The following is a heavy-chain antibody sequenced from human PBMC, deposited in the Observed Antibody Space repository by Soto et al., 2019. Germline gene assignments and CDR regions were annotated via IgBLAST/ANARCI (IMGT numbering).Heavy chain of an antibody. CDR1: GGSFSGYY. V-gene: IGHV4-34*01. CDR3: ARGRVSSGWYGGDFDY. D-gene: IGHD6-19*01. J-gene: IGHJ4*02. Sequence: SETLSLTCAVYGGSFSGYYWSWIRQPPGKGLEWIGEINHSGSTNYNPSLKSRVTISVDTSKNQFSLKLSSVTAADTAVYYCARGRVSSGWYGGDFDYWGQGTLVTVSS. CDR2: INHSGST.